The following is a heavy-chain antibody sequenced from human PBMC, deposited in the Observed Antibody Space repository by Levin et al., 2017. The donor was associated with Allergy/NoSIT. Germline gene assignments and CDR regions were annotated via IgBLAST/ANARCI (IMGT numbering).Heavy chain of an antibody. Sequence: TLSLTCTVSGGSISAYYWSWIRQPPGEGLEWIGHIHYSGITNYNPSLKSRVAILIDTSKNQFSLILSSVTAGDTALYYCARGLGETSRYTHGYWGQGTLVTVSS. D-gene: IGHD3-16*02. CDR2: IHYSGIT. V-gene: IGHV4-59*01. J-gene: IGHJ4*02. CDR3: ARGLGETSRYTHGY. CDR1: GGSISAYY.